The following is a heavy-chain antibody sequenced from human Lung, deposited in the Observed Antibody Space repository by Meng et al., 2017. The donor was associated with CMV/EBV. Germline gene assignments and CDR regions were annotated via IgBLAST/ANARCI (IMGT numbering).Heavy chain of an antibody. V-gene: IGHV3-66*02. J-gene: IGHJ4*02. CDR3: ARGSGSYQFDY. CDR2: LYSSGDT. Sequence: LSCAASGFTVSSNYMNWVRQDPGKGLEWVSILYSSGDTYYPDSVKGRFSIYRDNSKNTLYFQMNSLRAEDTAIYYCARGSGSYQFDYWGQGTLVTVSS. D-gene: IGHD1-26*01. CDR1: GFTVSSNY.